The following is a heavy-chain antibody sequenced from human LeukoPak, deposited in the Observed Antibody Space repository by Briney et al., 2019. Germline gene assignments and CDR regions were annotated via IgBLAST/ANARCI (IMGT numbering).Heavy chain of an antibody. J-gene: IGHJ1*01. Sequence: SETLSLTCGVYGGSFSGYYYSWIRQPPGKGLEWIGEINHSGYTNYNPSLKSRVTLSVDTSKNQFSLRLNSVTAADTAVYYCATVPYDSSGYYSAGYFQHWGQGTLVTVSS. V-gene: IGHV4-34*01. D-gene: IGHD3-22*01. CDR3: ATVPYDSSGYYSAGYFQH. CDR2: INHSGYT. CDR1: GGSFSGYY.